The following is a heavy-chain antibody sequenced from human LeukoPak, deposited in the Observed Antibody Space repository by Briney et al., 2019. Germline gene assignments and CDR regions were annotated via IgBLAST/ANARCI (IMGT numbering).Heavy chain of an antibody. CDR1: GGSVSRGYYY. V-gene: IGHV4-61*03. CDR3: ARDRGWEVLDY. CDR2: IYYTGST. D-gene: IGHD6-19*01. Sequence: TSGTLSLTCTVSGGSVSRGYYYWSWIRQSPGKGLEWIGNIYYTGSTNYNPSLKSRVTISADTSKNHFSLKLQSVTAADTAVYYCARDRGWEVLDYWGQGTLVTVSS. J-gene: IGHJ4*02.